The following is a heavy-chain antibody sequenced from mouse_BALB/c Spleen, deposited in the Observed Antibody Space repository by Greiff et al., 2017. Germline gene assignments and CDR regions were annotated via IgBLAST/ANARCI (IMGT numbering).Heavy chain of an antibody. J-gene: IGHJ4*01. D-gene: IGHD1-1*01. Sequence: VKLVESGPGLVAPSQSLSITCTVSGFSLTSYGVHWVRQPPGKGLEWLGVIWAGGSTNYNSALMSRLSISKDNSKSQVFLKMNSLQTDDTAMYYCARDRTYYGSSYYAMDYWGQGTSVTVSS. CDR2: IWAGGST. CDR1: GFSLTSYG. V-gene: IGHV2-9*02. CDR3: ARDRTYYGSSYYAMDY.